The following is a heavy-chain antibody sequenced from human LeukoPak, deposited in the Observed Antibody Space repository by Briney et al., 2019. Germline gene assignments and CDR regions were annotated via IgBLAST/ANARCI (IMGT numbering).Heavy chain of an antibody. CDR1: GHTFTSYG. V-gene: IGHV1-18*01. D-gene: IGHD3-22*01. J-gene: IGHJ4*02. CDR3: ARDSGLSNYYDSSGYYYLPYFDY. Sequence: ASVKLSCKASGHTFTSYGISWVREAPGQGLEWMGWISAYNGNTSYAQKLQGRIIMTTDTSTSTAYMELRSLRSDDTAVYYCARDSGLSNYYDSSGYYYLPYFDYWGQGTMVTVSS. CDR2: ISAYNGNT.